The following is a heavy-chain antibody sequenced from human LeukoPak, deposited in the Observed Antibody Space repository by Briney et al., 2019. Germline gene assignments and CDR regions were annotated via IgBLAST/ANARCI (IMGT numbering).Heavy chain of an antibody. D-gene: IGHD1-26*01. Sequence: TGGSLRLSCAASGFTFSSYGMHWVRQAPGKGLEWVAFIRYDGSHEYYADSVKGRFTISRDNSKNTLYLQMNSVRSEDTALYYCAKPSGSGVDYWGQGTRVTVSP. J-gene: IGHJ4*01. CDR2: IRYDGSHE. CDR3: AKPSGSGVDY. V-gene: IGHV3-30*02. CDR1: GFTFSSYG.